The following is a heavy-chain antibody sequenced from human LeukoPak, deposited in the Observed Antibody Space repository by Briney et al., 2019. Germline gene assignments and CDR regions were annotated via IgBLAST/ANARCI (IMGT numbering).Heavy chain of an antibody. Sequence: PSQTLSLTCAVSGGSISSGGYSWSWIRQPPGKGLEWIGYIYHSGSTNYNPSLKSRVTISVDTSKNQFSLKLSSVTAADTAVYYCARARYYYDSSGYLDYWGQGTLVTVSS. CDR1: GGSISSGGYS. D-gene: IGHD3-22*01. J-gene: IGHJ4*02. V-gene: IGHV4-30-2*01. CDR2: IYHSGST. CDR3: ARARYYYDSSGYLDY.